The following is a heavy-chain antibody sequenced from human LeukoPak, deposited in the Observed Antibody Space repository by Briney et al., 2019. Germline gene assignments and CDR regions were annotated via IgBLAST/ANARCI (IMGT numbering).Heavy chain of an antibody. CDR3: ARGRVSSSTWYSTYYYYFYMDV. CDR1: DDSITMYY. D-gene: IGHD1-1*01. J-gene: IGHJ6*03. CDR2: VDHTGST. Sequence: SETLSLTCAVSDDSITMYYWTWIRQPPGKGLEWIGYVDHTGSTNFNPSLNGRVSISRDTSKNPFSLRLRSVTAADTAVYFCARGRVSSSTWYSTYYYYFYMDVWGKGTTVTVSS. V-gene: IGHV4-59*12.